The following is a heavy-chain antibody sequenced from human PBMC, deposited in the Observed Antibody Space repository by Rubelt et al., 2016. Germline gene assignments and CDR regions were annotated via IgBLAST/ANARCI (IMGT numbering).Heavy chain of an antibody. CDR2: INAGNGNT. Sequence: QVQLVQSGAEVKKPGASVKVSCKASGYTFTSYAMHWVRQAPGQRLEWMGWINAGNGNTNYAQKVQGRVTMTTDTSTSTAYRELRSLGSDDTAVYYCARDGAFPLGSGFEKRSDYWGQGTLVTVSS. CDR3: ARDGAFPLGSGFEKRSDY. CDR1: GYTFTSYA. J-gene: IGHJ4*02. D-gene: IGHD3-10*01. V-gene: IGHV1-3*01.